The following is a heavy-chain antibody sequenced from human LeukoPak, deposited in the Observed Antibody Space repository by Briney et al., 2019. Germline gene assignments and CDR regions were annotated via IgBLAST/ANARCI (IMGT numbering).Heavy chain of an antibody. Sequence: GASVKVSCKASGYTFTSYDINWVRQAPGQGLEWVGWMNPNSGNTGSAQKVRGRITITMNTSISTAYMELSSLRSEDTAVYYCARDSVVRGMADYWGQGTLVTVSS. CDR2: MNPNSGNT. J-gene: IGHJ4*02. D-gene: IGHD3-10*01. V-gene: IGHV1-8*01. CDR1: GYTFTSYD. CDR3: ARDSVVRGMADY.